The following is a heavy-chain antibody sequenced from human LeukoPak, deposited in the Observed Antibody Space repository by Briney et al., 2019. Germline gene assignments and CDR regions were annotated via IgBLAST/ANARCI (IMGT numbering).Heavy chain of an antibody. Sequence: SETLSLTCTVSGGSISSYYWSWIRQPPGKGLEWIGYIYYSGSTNYNPSLKSRVTISVDTSKNQFSLKLSSVTAADTAVYYCASYSGYGSHDYWGQGTLVTVSS. CDR1: GGSISSYY. CDR2: IYYSGST. CDR3: ASYSGYGSHDY. D-gene: IGHD5-12*01. J-gene: IGHJ4*02. V-gene: IGHV4-59*08.